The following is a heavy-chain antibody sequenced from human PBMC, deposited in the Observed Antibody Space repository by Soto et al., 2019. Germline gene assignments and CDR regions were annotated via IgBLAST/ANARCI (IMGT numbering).Heavy chain of an antibody. CDR1: GFTFDDYA. J-gene: IGHJ6*03. Sequence: EVQLVESGGGLVQPGRSLRLSCAASGFTFDDYAMHWVRQAPGKGLEWVSGISWNSGSIGYADSVKGRFTISRDNAKNSLYLQMNSLRAEDTALYYCAKDSTPHDSGDYGDYYYYMDVWGKGTTVTVSS. CDR3: AKDSTPHDSGDYGDYYYYMDV. D-gene: IGHD4-17*01. CDR2: ISWNSGSI. V-gene: IGHV3-9*01.